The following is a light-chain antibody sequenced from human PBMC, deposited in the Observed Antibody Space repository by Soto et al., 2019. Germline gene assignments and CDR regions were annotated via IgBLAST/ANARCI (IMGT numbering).Light chain of an antibody. Sequence: DIQMTQSPSTLSASVGDTVTVTCRASQSVSGWLAWYQQKPGEAPKLLIYDASNLERGVSSTFSGSGSGTEFTLTINTLQPEDFATYYCQQYDGYSGTFGQGTKVDI. J-gene: IGKJ1*01. CDR3: QQYDGYSGT. CDR1: QSVSGW. CDR2: DAS. V-gene: IGKV1-5*01.